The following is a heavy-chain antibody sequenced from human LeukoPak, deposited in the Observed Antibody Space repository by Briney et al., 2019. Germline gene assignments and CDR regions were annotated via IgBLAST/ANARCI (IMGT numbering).Heavy chain of an antibody. V-gene: IGHV1-69*05. CDR1: GGTSSSYA. D-gene: IGHD3-3*01. CDR3: ARASGDHDAFDI. CDR2: IIPIFGTA. J-gene: IGHJ3*02. Sequence: SVRVSCKASGGTSSSYAISWVRQAPGQGLEWMGGIIPIFGTANYAQKFQGRVTITTDESTSTAYMELSSLRSEDTAVYYCARASGDHDAFDIWGQGTMVTVSS.